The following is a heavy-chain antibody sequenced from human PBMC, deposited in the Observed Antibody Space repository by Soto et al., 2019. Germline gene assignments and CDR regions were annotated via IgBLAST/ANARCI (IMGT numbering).Heavy chain of an antibody. V-gene: IGHV6-1*01. CDR2: TYYKSKWNN. D-gene: IGHD3-10*01. Sequence: PSQTLSLTCVISGDSVSSNSAGWNWIRQSPSRGLEWLGRTYYKSKWNNDYALSVKSRITINPDTSKNQFSLHLYSVTPEDTAVNYGTGITWFRGMDVWGQGTPVIVSS. J-gene: IGHJ6*02. CDR1: GDSVSSNSAG. CDR3: TGITWFRGMDV.